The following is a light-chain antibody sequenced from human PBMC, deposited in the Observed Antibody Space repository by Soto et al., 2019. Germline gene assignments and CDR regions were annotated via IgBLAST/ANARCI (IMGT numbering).Light chain of an antibody. CDR2: WTS. Sequence: DIVMTQSPDSLAVSLGERATINCKSSQSILHSSNNKNYLAWYQQQPGQPPKPLLYWTSTRESGVPDRFSGSGSGADFTLTISSLQAEDVAAYYCQQYYNTPWTFGQGTKVEIK. CDR1: QSILHSSNNKNY. J-gene: IGKJ1*01. CDR3: QQYYNTPWT. V-gene: IGKV4-1*01.